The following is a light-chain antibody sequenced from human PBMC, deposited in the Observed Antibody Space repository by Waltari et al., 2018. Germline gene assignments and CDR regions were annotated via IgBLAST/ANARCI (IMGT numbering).Light chain of an antibody. CDR3: CSYASGSTII. CDR2: EGS. Sequence: QSALTQPASVSGSPGQSITISCTGTSNDVGSYNLVSWYQRHPGKAPELLCYEGSKRPSWVSNRFSGSKSGNTASLTISGLQAEDEADYFCCSYASGSTIIFGGGTKLTVL. V-gene: IGLV2-23*01. CDR1: SNDVGSYNL. J-gene: IGLJ2*01.